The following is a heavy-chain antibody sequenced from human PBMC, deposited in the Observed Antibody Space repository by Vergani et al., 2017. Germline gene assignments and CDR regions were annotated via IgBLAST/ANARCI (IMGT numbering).Heavy chain of an antibody. D-gene: IGHD2-15*01. CDR2: IISIFCTA. Sequence: QAQLVQSGAEVKTSGSSVKVPCKASGGPFSSYAISWVRPAPRQGLEWMGVIISIFCTALYAQKFQRRVTITADESTGTAYMELSSLRSEDTAVYYCARGTPRRDEGVSLDYWGQGSPFTV. J-gene: IGHJ4*02. CDR1: GGPFSSYA. CDR3: ARGTPRRDEGVSLDY. V-gene: IGHV1-69*12.